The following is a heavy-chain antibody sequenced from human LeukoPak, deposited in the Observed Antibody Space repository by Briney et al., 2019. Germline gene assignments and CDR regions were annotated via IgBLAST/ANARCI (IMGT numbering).Heavy chain of an antibody. Sequence: GGSLRLSCAASGFTFDDYGMSWVRQAPGKGLEWVSGINWNGGSTGYADSVKGRFTIPRDNAKNSLYLQMNSLRAEDTALYYCARDSYYYGSGSYYNVIPYYFDYWGQGTLVTVSS. V-gene: IGHV3-20*04. J-gene: IGHJ4*02. CDR2: INWNGGST. CDR3: ARDSYYYGSGSYYNVIPYYFDY. CDR1: GFTFDDYG. D-gene: IGHD3-10*01.